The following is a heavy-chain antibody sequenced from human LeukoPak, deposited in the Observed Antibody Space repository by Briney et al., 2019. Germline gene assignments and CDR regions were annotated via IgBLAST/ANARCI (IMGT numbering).Heavy chain of an antibody. CDR2: INAESKTI. CDR3: AREWVLTVFDY. Sequence: GGSLRLSCAASGFTFSDFSMNWVRQAPGKGLEDIAYINAESKTIWHADSVKGRFTISRDNAKNSLYLQMNSLRAEDTAVYYCAREWVLTVFDYWGQGTLVTVSS. D-gene: IGHD3-9*01. CDR1: GFTFSDFS. J-gene: IGHJ4*02. V-gene: IGHV3-48*04.